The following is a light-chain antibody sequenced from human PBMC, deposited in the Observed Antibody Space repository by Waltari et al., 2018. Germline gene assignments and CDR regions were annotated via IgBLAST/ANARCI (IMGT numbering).Light chain of an antibody. CDR1: SSDVGGYNY. CDR2: DVT. CDR3: CSYAGSYTWV. J-gene: IGLJ3*02. V-gene: IGLV2-11*01. Sequence: QSALTQPRSVSGSPGQSVTISCTGTSSDVGGYNYGSWYQQLPGKAPKLMIYDVTKRPSGVPDRFSGSKSGNTASLTLSGLQAEDEADYYCCSYAGSYTWVFGGGTKLTVL.